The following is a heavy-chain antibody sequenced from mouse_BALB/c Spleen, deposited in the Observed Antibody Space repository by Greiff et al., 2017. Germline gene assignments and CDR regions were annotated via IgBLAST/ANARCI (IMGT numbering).Heavy chain of an antibody. V-gene: IGHV5-12-1*01. CDR2: ISSGGGST. CDR1: GFAFSSYD. CDR3: ARQANWDEGYFDV. D-gene: IGHD4-1*01. J-gene: IGHJ1*01. Sequence: EVQRVESGGGLVKPGGSLKLSCAASGFAFSSYDMSWVRQTPEKRLEWVAYISSGGGSTYYPDTVKGRFTISRDNAKNTLYLQMSSLKSEDTAMYYCARQANWDEGYFDVWGAGTTVTVSS.